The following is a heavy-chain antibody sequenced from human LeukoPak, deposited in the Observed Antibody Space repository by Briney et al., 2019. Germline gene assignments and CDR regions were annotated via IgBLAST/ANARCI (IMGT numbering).Heavy chain of an antibody. CDR3: ARDFLGAHRYFDWLLYERYFDY. J-gene: IGHJ4*02. CDR1: GFTFSSYS. V-gene: IGHV3-48*02. Sequence: PGGSLRLSCAASGFTFSSYSMNRVRQAPGKGLEWVSYISSSSSTIYYADSVKGRFTISRDNAKNSLYLQMNSLRDEDTAVYYCARDFLGAHRYFDWLLYERYFDYWGQGTLVTVSS. CDR2: ISSSSSTI. D-gene: IGHD3-9*01.